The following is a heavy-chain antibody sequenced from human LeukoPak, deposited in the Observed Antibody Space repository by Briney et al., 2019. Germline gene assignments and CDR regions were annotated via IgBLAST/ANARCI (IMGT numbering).Heavy chain of an antibody. Sequence: ASVKDSCKVSGYTLTELSMHWVRQAPGKGLEGRGGFDPEDGETIYAQKFQGRVTMTEDTSTDTAYMELSSLRSEDTAVYYCATDLPTMATLYGMDVWGQGTTDTVSS. CDR3: ATDLPTMATLYGMDV. CDR1: GYTLTELS. V-gene: IGHV1-24*01. D-gene: IGHD3-10*01. J-gene: IGHJ6*02. CDR2: FDPEDGET.